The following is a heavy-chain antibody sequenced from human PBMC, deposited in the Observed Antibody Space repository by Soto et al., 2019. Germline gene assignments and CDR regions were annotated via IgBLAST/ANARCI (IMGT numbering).Heavy chain of an antibody. D-gene: IGHD4-17*01. V-gene: IGHV1-8*01. Sequence: QVQLVQSGAEVKKPGASVKVSCKAFGYTFTSHDINWVRQATGHGLQWMGWMNPNSGDTGFAQKFKGRVTMTKNTSTSTAYMELSSMRSEDTAVYYCARGIGETYGDRGGLDYWGQVTLVSVS. CDR1: GYTFTSHD. CDR3: ARGIGETYGDRGGLDY. CDR2: MNPNSGDT. J-gene: IGHJ4*02.